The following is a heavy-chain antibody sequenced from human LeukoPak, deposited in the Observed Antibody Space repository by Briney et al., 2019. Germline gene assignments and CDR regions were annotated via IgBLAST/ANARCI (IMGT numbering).Heavy chain of an antibody. J-gene: IGHJ5*02. Sequence: KFQGRVTITRDTSASTAYMELSSLRSEDTAVYYCAANNWDPWGQGTLVTVSS. CDR3: AANNWDP. V-gene: IGHV1-3*01.